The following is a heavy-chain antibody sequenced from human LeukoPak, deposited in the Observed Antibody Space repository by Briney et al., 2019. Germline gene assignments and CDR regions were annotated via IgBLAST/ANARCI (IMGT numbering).Heavy chain of an antibody. CDR2: SDNSGSP. Sequence: SETLSLTCSVSGASITSNRYYWVWIRQPPGKGLEWIGNSDNSGSPNYNPSLKSRVTISVDTSKNQFSLKLSSVTAADTAVYYCARGRGYSSSPITPWGQGTLVTVSS. D-gene: IGHD6-13*01. CDR3: ARGRGYSSSPITP. CDR1: GASITSNRYY. V-gene: IGHV4-39*07. J-gene: IGHJ5*02.